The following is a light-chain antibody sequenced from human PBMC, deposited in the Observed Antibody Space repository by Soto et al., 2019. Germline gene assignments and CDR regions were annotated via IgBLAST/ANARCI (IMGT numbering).Light chain of an antibody. CDR3: HQYNKWPPIT. V-gene: IGKV3-15*01. J-gene: IGKJ5*01. CDR2: DAS. Sequence: EIVLTQSPATLSLSPGERATLSCRASQSVTSYLAWYQQKPGQPPRLLIFDASTRATGIPARFSGSGSGTEFTLTISNLQSEDFAVYYCHQYNKWPPITFGQGTRLEIK. CDR1: QSVTSY.